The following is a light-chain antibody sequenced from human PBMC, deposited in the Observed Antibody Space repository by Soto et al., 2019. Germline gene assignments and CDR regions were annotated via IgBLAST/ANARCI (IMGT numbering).Light chain of an antibody. Sequence: HSALTQPASLSGSPGQSITISCTGTSSDIGGYNYVSWYQQHPGKAPKVVIYEVSNRPLGVSNRFSASKSGNTASLIISGLQADDEADYFCSSYRSTTTFGVFGTGTKLTVL. J-gene: IGLJ1*01. V-gene: IGLV2-14*01. CDR3: SSYRSTTTFGV. CDR1: SSDIGGYNY. CDR2: EVS.